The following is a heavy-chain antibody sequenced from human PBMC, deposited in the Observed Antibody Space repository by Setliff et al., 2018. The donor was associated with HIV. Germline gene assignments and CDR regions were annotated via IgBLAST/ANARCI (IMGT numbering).Heavy chain of an antibody. CDR2: ISIGSGGAI. J-gene: IGHJ6*02. D-gene: IGHD3-3*01. CDR3: ARDYLYYNLYNGSPVYGMDV. CDR1: GFTFRNYK. V-gene: IGHV3-48*03. Sequence: GGSLRLSCAASGFTFRNYKFNWVRQAPGRGLEWVSSISIGSGGAIDYADSVQGRFTISRDNSKNSLYLQRNGLRVEDTAVYYCARDYLYYNLYNGSPVYGMDVWGQGTTVTVSS.